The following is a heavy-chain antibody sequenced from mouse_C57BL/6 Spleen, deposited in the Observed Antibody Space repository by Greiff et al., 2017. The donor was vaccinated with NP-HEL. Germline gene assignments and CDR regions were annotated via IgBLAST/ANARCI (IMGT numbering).Heavy chain of an antibody. D-gene: IGHD1-1*01. Sequence: VQLQQSGPELVKPGASVKISCKASGYSFTGYYMNWVKQSPEKSLEWIGEINPSTGGTTYNQKFKAKATLTVDKSSSTAYMQLKSLTSEDSAVYYCARRSIPISTTEGYFDYWGQGTTLTVSS. CDR1: GYSFTGYY. J-gene: IGHJ2*01. CDR3: ARRSIPISTTEGYFDY. CDR2: INPSTGGT. V-gene: IGHV1-42*01.